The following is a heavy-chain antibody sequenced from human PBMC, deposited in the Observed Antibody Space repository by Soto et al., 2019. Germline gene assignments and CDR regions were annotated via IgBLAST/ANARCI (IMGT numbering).Heavy chain of an antibody. CDR3: ARANYIVVVPAATANWFDP. Sequence: QVPLQESGPGLVKPSQTLSLTCTVSGGSISSGGYYWSWIRQHPGKGLEWIGYIYYSGSTYYNPSLKSRVTISVDTSKNQFSLKLSSVTAADTAVYYCARANYIVVVPAATANWFDPWGQGTLVTVSS. D-gene: IGHD2-2*01. V-gene: IGHV4-31*03. CDR2: IYYSGST. J-gene: IGHJ5*02. CDR1: GGSISSGGYY.